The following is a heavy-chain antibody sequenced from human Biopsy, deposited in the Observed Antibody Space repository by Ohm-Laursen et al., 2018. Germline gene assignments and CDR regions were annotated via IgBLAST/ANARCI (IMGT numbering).Heavy chain of an antibody. CDR2: MNPNSGKT. V-gene: IGHV1-8*01. J-gene: IGHJ4*02. Sequence: SSVKVSCKASGYTFISYDIDWVRQATGQGLEWMGWMNPNSGKTGYAQKFQGRATMTTNTSVNTAYMELSSLTFEDTAVYYCAIEGGTYSKPFDYWGQGSQVSVSS. CDR1: GYTFISYD. CDR3: AIEGGTYSKPFDY. D-gene: IGHD1-26*01.